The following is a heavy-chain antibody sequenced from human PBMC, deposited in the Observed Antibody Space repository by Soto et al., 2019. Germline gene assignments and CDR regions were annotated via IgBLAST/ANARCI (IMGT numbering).Heavy chain of an antibody. Sequence: GESLKISCKGAGYSFTNYWIGWVRQMPGKGLEWMGIIYPCDSDTRYSPSFQGQVTISADKSISTAYLQWSSLKASDAAMYYCARRDYGDYHTIDYWGQGTLVTVSS. CDR3: ARRDYGDYHTIDY. V-gene: IGHV5-51*01. CDR2: IYPCDSDT. D-gene: IGHD4-17*01. J-gene: IGHJ4*02. CDR1: GYSFTNYW.